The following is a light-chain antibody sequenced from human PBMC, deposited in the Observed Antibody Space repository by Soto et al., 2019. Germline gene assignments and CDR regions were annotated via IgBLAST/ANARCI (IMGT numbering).Light chain of an antibody. CDR2: AAS. Sequence: AIRLTQSPYSLSASTGDSVTLTCRASQGISRYLAWYQQKPGKAPKLLIYAASTLQSGVPSRFSGSGSGTDFTLTISCLQSEDFATYYCQQYYSYPPTFGQGTKVDI. V-gene: IGKV1-8*01. CDR3: QQYYSYPPT. J-gene: IGKJ1*01. CDR1: QGISRY.